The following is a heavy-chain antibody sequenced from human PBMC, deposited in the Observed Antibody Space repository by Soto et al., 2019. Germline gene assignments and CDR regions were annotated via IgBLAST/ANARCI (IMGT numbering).Heavy chain of an antibody. D-gene: IGHD6-19*01. Sequence: ASVKVSCKASGYTFTSYAMHWVRQAPGQRLEWMGWINAGNGNTKYSQKFQGRVTITRDTSASTAYMELSSLRSEDTAVCYCARDGGYSSGWYVQWFDPWGQGTLVTVSS. J-gene: IGHJ5*02. CDR2: INAGNGNT. CDR3: ARDGGYSSGWYVQWFDP. CDR1: GYTFTSYA. V-gene: IGHV1-3*01.